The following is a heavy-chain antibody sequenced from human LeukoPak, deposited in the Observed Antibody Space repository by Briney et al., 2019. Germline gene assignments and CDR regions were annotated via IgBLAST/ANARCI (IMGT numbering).Heavy chain of an antibody. CDR3: ARDRGYSSRKYYFDY. D-gene: IGHD6-13*01. Sequence: GGSLRLSCAASGFTFSSYSMNWVRQAPGKGLEWVSSISSSSSYIYYADSVKGRFTISSDNAKNSLYLQMNSLRAEDTAVYYCARDRGYSSRKYYFDYWGQGTLVTVSS. CDR2: ISSSSSYI. J-gene: IGHJ4*02. CDR1: GFTFSSYS. V-gene: IGHV3-21*01.